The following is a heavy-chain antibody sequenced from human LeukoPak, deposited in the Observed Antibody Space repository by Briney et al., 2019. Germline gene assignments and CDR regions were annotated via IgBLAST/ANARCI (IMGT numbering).Heavy chain of an antibody. D-gene: IGHD3-3*01. CDR1: GFTFGDYA. V-gene: IGHV3-49*04. J-gene: IGHJ6*02. Sequence: PGGSLRLSCTASGFTFGDYAMSWVRQAPGKGLEWVGFIRSKAYGGTTEYAASVKGRFTISRDDSKSIAYLQMNSLKTEDTAVYYCTRDRAEDYDFWSGNDGTDVWGQGTTVTVSS. CDR2: IRSKAYGGTT. CDR3: TRDRAEDYDFWSGNDGTDV.